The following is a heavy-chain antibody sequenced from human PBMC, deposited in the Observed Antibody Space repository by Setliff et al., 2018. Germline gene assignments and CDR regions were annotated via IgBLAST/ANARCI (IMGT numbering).Heavy chain of an antibody. Sequence: ASVKVSCKATGYSFTSYYIHWVRQAPGQGLEWMGIINPSGGSASVVDKFQGRVTMTRDTSTSTVYVDLSSLRSEDTAVYYCARGGKAAAERKGLFENWGQGTLVTAPQ. D-gene: IGHD6-13*01. V-gene: IGHV1-46*01. J-gene: IGHJ4*02. CDR3: ARGGKAAAERKGLFEN. CDR1: GYSFTSYY. CDR2: INPSGGSA.